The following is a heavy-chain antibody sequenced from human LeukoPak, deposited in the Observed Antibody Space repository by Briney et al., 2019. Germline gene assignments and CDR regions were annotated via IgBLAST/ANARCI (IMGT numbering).Heavy chain of an antibody. CDR3: ASKIRSITIFGVVINYYMDV. V-gene: IGHV3-66*02. CDR1: GFTVSSNY. CDR2: IYSGGST. Sequence: GGSLRLSCAASGFTVSSNYMSWVRQAPGKGLGWVSVIYSGGSTYYADSVKGRFTISRDNSKNTLYLQMNSLRAEDTAVYYCASKIRSITIFGVVINYYMDVWGKGTTVTVSS. J-gene: IGHJ6*03. D-gene: IGHD3-3*01.